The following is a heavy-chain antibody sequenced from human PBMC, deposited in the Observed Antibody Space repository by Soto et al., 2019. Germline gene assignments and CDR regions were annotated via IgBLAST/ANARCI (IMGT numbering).Heavy chain of an antibody. D-gene: IGHD3-22*01. Sequence: XEFLSLYCAASGFTVSNACMSWVRQAPGKGLEWVGRIKSKTDGGTTDYAAPVKGRFTISRDDSKNTLYLQMNSLKTEDTAVYYCTTDKYYYDSSGSADDYWGQGTLVTVSS. CDR3: TTDKYYYDSSGSADDY. CDR1: GFTVSNAC. V-gene: IGHV3-15*01. CDR2: IKSKTDGGTT. J-gene: IGHJ4*02.